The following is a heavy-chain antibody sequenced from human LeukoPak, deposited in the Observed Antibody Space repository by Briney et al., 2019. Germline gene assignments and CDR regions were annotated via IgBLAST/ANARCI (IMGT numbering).Heavy chain of an antibody. CDR3: LGGWNYGEGWFDP. CDR1: GGSISSSSYY. V-gene: IGHV4-30-2*01. J-gene: IGHJ5*02. CDR2: IYHSGST. Sequence: PSETLSLTCTVSGGSISSSSYYWSWIRQPPGKGLEWIGYIYHSGSTYYNPSLKSRVTISVDRSKNQFSLKLSSVTAADTAVYYCLGGWNYGEGWFDPWGQGTLVTVSS. D-gene: IGHD1-7*01.